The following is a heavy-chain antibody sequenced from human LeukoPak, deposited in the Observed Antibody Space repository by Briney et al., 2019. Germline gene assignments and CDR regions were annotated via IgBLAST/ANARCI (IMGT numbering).Heavy chain of an antibody. Sequence: ASVKVSCKASGYTFTSYDINWVRQATGQGLEWMGWMNPNSGKTGYAQKFQGRVTMTRNTSISTAYMELSSLRSEDTAVYYCARDRTGTTSYYYMDVWGKGTTVTVSS. D-gene: IGHD1-7*01. CDR2: MNPNSGKT. CDR3: ARDRTGTTSYYYMDV. J-gene: IGHJ6*03. CDR1: GYTFTSYD. V-gene: IGHV1-8*01.